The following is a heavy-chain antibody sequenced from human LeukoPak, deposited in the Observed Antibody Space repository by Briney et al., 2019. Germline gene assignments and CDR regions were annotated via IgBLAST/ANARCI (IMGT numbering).Heavy chain of an antibody. J-gene: IGHJ4*02. CDR2: IYYSGST. V-gene: IGHV4-39*01. CDR1: GGSISSSSYY. Sequence: SETLSLTCTVSGGSISSSSYYWGWIRQPPGKGLEWIGSIYYSGSTYYNPSLKSRVTISVDTSKNQFSLKLSSVTAADTAVYYCARRSGSGSLDYFDYWGQGTLVTVSS. D-gene: IGHD3-3*01. CDR3: ARRSGSGSLDYFDY.